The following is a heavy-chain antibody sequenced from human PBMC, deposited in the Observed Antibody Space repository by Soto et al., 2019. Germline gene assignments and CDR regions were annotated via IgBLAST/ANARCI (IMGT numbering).Heavy chain of an antibody. CDR1: GGSISSYY. J-gene: IGHJ6*02. D-gene: IGHD3-22*01. V-gene: IGHV4-59*01. CDR3: ARGWYYDSSGYLDYYYYGMDV. CDR2: IYYSGST. Sequence: SETLSLTCTVSGGSISSYYWSWIRQPPGKGLEWIGYIYYSGSTNYNPSLKSRVTISVDTSKNQFSLKLSSVTAADTAVYYCARGWYYDSSGYLDYYYYGMDVWGQGTTVTVSS.